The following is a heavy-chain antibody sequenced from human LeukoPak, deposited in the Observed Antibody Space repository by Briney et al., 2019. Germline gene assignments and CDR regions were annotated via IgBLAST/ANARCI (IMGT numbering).Heavy chain of an antibody. D-gene: IGHD1-1*01. J-gene: IGHJ3*02. CDR2: IYTSGST. CDR3: ARVERGPYDAFDI. V-gene: IGHV4-61*02. CDR1: GGSISSGSYY. Sequence: PSETLSLTCTVSGGSISSGSYYWRWIRQPAGKGLEWIGRIYTSGSTNYNPSLKSRVTISVDTSKNQFSLKLSSVTAADTAMYYCARVERGPYDAFDIWGQGTMVTVSS.